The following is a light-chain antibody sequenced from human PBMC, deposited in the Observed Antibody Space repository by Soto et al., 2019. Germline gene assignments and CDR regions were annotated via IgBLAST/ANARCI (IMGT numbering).Light chain of an antibody. CDR2: KAS. CDR1: QSISSW. V-gene: IGKV1-5*03. CDR3: QHYNSYSAA. Sequence: DIQMTQSPSTLSASVGDRVTITCRASQSISSWLAWYQQKPGKAPKLLIYKASTLKSGVPSRFSGSGSGTEFTPTITSLQPDDVATDYCQHYNSYSAAFGQGTKVELK. J-gene: IGKJ1*01.